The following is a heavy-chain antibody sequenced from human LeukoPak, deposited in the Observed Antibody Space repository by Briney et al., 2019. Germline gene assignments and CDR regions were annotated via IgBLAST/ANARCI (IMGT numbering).Heavy chain of an antibody. V-gene: IGHV3-30-3*01. J-gene: IGHJ4*02. D-gene: IGHD5-24*01. CDR3: AKAYWDGYFYYFDY. CDR1: GFTFSTYA. Sequence: GGSLRLSCAASGFTFSTYAIHWVRQAPGKGLEWVAGISYDGSKKYYADSVKGRFTISRDNSKNTLYLQMNSLRAEDTAVYYCAKAYWDGYFYYFDYWGQGTLVTVSS. CDR2: ISYDGSKK.